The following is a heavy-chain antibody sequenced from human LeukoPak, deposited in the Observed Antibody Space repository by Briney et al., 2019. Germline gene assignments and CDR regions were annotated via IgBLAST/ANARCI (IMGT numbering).Heavy chain of an antibody. J-gene: IGHJ4*02. CDR1: GGSISGSSYY. CDR2: IYYSGNT. Sequence: KPSETLSLTCTVSGGSISGSSYYWGWIRQPPGKGLEWIGSIYYSGNTYYNPSLKSRVTISVDPSKNQFSLKLNSVTATDTAVYYCASHYGPWGQGTLVTVSS. D-gene: IGHD3-10*01. CDR3: ASHYGP. V-gene: IGHV4-39*01.